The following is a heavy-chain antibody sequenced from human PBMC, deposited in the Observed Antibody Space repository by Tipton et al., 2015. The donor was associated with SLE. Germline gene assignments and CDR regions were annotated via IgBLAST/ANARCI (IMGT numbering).Heavy chain of an antibody. CDR3: ARGPYSPYI. V-gene: IGHV4-34*01. J-gene: IGHJ3*02. CDR1: GGSFSGYY. Sequence: TLSLTCAVYGGSFSGYYWSWIRQPPGKGLEWSGEINHRGSTNYNPSLKSRVTKSVDTSKNQFSLKLSSVTAAETAVYYCARGPYSPYIWGQGTMVTVSS. D-gene: IGHD6-13*01. CDR2: INHRGST.